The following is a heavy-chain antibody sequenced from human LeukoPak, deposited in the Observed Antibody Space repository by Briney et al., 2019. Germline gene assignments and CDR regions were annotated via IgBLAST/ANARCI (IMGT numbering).Heavy chain of an antibody. CDR1: GFTFSSYA. V-gene: IGHV3-23*01. Sequence: GGSLRLSCAASGFTFSSYAMSWVRQAPGKGLEWVSAISGSGGSTYYADSVKGRFTISRDNSRNTLYLQMNSLRAEDTAVYYCAKAPGVVVITTFDYWGQGTLVTVSS. CDR2: ISGSGGST. CDR3: AKAPGVVVITTFDY. D-gene: IGHD3-22*01. J-gene: IGHJ4*02.